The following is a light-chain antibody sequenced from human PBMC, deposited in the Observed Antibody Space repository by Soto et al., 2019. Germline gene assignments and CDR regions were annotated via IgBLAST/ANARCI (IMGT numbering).Light chain of an antibody. CDR2: STS. V-gene: IGKV3-20*01. J-gene: IGKJ1*01. CDR3: HQFGDSPQT. CDR1: QSLSVSY. Sequence: EIVLAQSPGTLCLSPGDRATLSCRASQSLSVSYIAWYQQKPGQAPRLLIYSTSTRAAGIPDRFTGRGSGTHFTLAISRLEPEDFAVYYCHQFGDSPQTFGQGTKVDIK.